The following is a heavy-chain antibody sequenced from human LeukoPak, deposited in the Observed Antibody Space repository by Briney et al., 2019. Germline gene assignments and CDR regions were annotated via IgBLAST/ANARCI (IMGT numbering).Heavy chain of an antibody. CDR1: GFTFSSYA. CDR3: ARGYSGYDFAY. Sequence: SGGSLRLSCAASGFTFSSYAMHWVRQGPGKGLEWVAVISYDGSNKYYADSVKGRFTTSRDNSKNTLYLQMNSLRAEDTAVYYCARGYSGYDFAYWGQGTLVTVSS. D-gene: IGHD5-12*01. J-gene: IGHJ4*02. CDR2: ISYDGSNK. V-gene: IGHV3-30-3*01.